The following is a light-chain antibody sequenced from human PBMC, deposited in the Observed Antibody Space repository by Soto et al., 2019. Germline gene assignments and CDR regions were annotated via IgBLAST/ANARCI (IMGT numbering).Light chain of an antibody. V-gene: IGKV3-11*01. CDR2: DAS. CDR1: QSVSSS. J-gene: IGKJ5*01. CDR3: QQYSKWPIT. Sequence: EAVFTQSPSSLSLSPGERATLSCRASQSVSSSLAWYQQKAGQAPRPLIYDASNRATGTLASFSGSGSGTDFTLPISSLEPEDFAVYYCQQYSKWPITFAQGTRLEIK.